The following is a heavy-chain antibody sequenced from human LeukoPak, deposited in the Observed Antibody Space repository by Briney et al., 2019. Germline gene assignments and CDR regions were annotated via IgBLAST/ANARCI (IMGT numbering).Heavy chain of an antibody. CDR1: GYSISSGYY. Sequence: KSSETLSLTCTVSGYSISSGYYWGWIRQPPGKGLEWIASIYHSGSTYHDPSLKSRVTISVDTSKNQFSLKLSSVTAADTAVYYCARGSMTTFDYWGQGTLVTVSS. J-gene: IGHJ4*02. CDR3: ARGSMTTFDY. D-gene: IGHD4-11*01. CDR2: IYHSGST. V-gene: IGHV4-38-2*02.